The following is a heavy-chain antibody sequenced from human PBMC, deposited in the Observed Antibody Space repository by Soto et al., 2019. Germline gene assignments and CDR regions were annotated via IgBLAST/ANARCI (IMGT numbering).Heavy chain of an antibody. CDR2: ISYSGST. CDR3: ASATGSGSPPTPDY. J-gene: IGHJ4*02. Sequence: QLQLQESGPGLVKPSETLSLTCTVSGGSISSSSYYWGWIRQPPGKGLEWIGSISYSGSTYYNPSLKSRVTISVDTSKNQFSLKLSSVTAADTAVYYCASATGSGSPPTPDYWGQGTLVTVSS. D-gene: IGHD3-10*01. V-gene: IGHV4-39*01. CDR1: GGSISSSSYY.